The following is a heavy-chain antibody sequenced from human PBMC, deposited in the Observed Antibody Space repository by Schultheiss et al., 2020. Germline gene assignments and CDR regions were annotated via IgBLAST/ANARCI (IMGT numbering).Heavy chain of an antibody. D-gene: IGHD2-2*01. CDR3: ARSKGVPAAHPFDY. J-gene: IGHJ4*02. CDR1: GFTFSSYG. CDR2: IWYDGSNK. V-gene: IGHV3-30*19. Sequence: SLKISCAASGFTFSSYGMHWVRQAPGKGLEWVAVIWYDGSNKYYADSVKGRFTISRDNSKNTLYLQMNSLRAEDTAVYYCARSKGVPAAHPFDYWGQGTLVTVSS.